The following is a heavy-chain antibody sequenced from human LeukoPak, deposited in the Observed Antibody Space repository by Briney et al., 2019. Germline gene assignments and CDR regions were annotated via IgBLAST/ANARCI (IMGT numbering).Heavy chain of an antibody. Sequence: GGSLRLSCAASGFTFSSYAMSWVRQAPGKGLEWVSAISGSGGSTYYADSVKGRFTISRGNAKNSLYLQMNSLSAEDTAVYYCARVGSIAAAGTVDYWGQGALVTVSS. CDR1: GFTFSSYA. CDR3: ARVGSIAAAGTVDY. CDR2: ISGSGGST. V-gene: IGHV3-23*01. J-gene: IGHJ4*02. D-gene: IGHD6-13*01.